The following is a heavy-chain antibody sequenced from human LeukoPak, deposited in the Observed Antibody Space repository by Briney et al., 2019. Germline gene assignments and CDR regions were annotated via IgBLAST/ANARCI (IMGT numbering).Heavy chain of an antibody. CDR1: GFTFSSYS. J-gene: IGHJ6*03. D-gene: IGHD6-19*01. V-gene: IGHV4-34*01. Sequence: GSLRLSCAASGFTFSSYSMNWVRQAPGKGLEWIGEINHSGSTNYNPSLKSRVTISVDTSKNQFSLKLSSVTAADTAVYYCARGQRLGYYYYYYMDVWGKGTTVTVSS. CDR3: ARGQRLGYYYYYYMDV. CDR2: INHSGST.